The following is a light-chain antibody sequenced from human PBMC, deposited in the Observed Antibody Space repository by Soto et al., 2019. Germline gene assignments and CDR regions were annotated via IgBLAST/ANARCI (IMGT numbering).Light chain of an antibody. CDR2: DAS. CDR3: QHRSDWPLT. J-gene: IGKJ4*01. Sequence: EIVLTQSPGTLSLSPGERATLSCRASQSVANNYLAWYQQKPGQAPRFLMYDASSRATGIPDRFSGSGSGTDFTLTISRLEPEDFAVYYCQHRSDWPLTFGGGTKVEIK. CDR1: QSVANNY. V-gene: IGKV3D-20*02.